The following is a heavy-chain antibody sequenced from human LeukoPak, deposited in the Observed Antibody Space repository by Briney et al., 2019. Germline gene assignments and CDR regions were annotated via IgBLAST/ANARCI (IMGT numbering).Heavy chain of an antibody. D-gene: IGHD6-19*01. CDR3: ARTREQWQVLDY. Sequence: GTSLRLSCAASGSSFGSYGIHWVRQAPGKGLEWVAVISHEGNNRYHADSVKGRFTISRDNSKNMVYLQMNSLRADDTAVYFCARTREQWQVLDYWGQGTLVTVSS. V-gene: IGHV3-30*03. CDR2: ISHEGNNR. CDR1: GSSFGSYG. J-gene: IGHJ4*02.